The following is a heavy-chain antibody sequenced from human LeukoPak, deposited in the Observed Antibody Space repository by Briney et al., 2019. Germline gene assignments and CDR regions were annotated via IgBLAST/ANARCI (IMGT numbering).Heavy chain of an antibody. CDR3: ARRYYYGSTRAFDI. CDR2: IYPGDSDT. J-gene: IGHJ3*02. V-gene: IGHV5-51*01. CDR1: GYSFSSYW. D-gene: IGHD3-10*01. Sequence: GESLKISCKGSGYSFSSYWIGWVRQMPGKGLEWMGIIYPGDSDTRYSPSFQSHVTISADKSISTAYLQWSSLKASDTAMYYCARRYYYGSTRAFDIWGQGTMVTVSS.